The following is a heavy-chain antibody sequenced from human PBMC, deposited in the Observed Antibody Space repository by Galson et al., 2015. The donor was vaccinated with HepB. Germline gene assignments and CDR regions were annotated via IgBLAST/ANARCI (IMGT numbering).Heavy chain of an antibody. CDR3: ARARYCSSTNCYAGAYYYGMDV. CDR2: VRYDGTKS. Sequence: SLRLSCAASGFIFNNYGMHWVRQAPGKGLEWVAVVRYDGTKSYYADSVRGRFTISKETSKNMLYLQMNSLRAEDTAVYYCARARYCSSTNCYAGAYYYGMDVWGQGTTVTVSS. D-gene: IGHD2-2*01. J-gene: IGHJ6*02. V-gene: IGHV3-33*01. CDR1: GFIFNNYG.